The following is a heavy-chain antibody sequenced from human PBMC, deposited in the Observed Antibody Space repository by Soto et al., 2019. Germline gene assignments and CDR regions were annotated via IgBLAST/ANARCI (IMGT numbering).Heavy chain of an antibody. CDR3: ASIYTIFGVADHYYYGMDV. J-gene: IGHJ6*02. V-gene: IGHV1-69*06. D-gene: IGHD3-3*01. Sequence: GASVKVSCKASGCTFSSYAISWVRQAPGQGLEWMGGIIPIFGTANYAQKFQGRVTITADKSTSTAYMELSSLRSEDTAVYYCASIYTIFGVADHYYYGMDVWGQGTTVTVSS. CDR1: GCTFSSYA. CDR2: IIPIFGTA.